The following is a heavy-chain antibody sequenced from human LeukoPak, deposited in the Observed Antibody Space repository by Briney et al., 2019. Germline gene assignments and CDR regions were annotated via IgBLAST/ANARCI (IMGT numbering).Heavy chain of an antibody. CDR1: GFTFDDYA. Sequence: GGSLRLSCAASGFTFDDYAMSWVRQAPGKGLEWVSAISGSGGSTYYADSVKGRFTISRDNSKNTLYLQMNSLRAEDTAVYYCAKDQMYYYDSSGYYYFDYWGQGTLVTVSS. J-gene: IGHJ4*02. D-gene: IGHD3-22*01. CDR3: AKDQMYYYDSSGYYYFDY. CDR2: ISGSGGST. V-gene: IGHV3-23*01.